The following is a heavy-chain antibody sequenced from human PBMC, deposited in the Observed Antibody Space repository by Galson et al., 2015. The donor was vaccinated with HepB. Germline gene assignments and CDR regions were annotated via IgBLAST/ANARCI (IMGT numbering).Heavy chain of an antibody. D-gene: IGHD5-18*01. Sequence: SLRLSCAGSGFTFSNHDMTWVRQAPGKGLEWVSGIRGSGTTTYQAASVKGRFTISRDNPKNTLYLQMNSLRAEDTAVYYCAREERGGYSFDYWGQGTLVTVSS. CDR3: AREERGGYSFDY. CDR1: GFTFSNHD. CDR2: IRGSGTTT. V-gene: IGHV3-23*01. J-gene: IGHJ4*02.